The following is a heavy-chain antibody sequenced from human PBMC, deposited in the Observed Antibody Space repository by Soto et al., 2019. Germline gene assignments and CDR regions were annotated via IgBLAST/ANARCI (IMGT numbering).Heavy chain of an antibody. V-gene: IGHV3-74*01. Sequence: GGSLRLSCAASGFTFSRYWMHWVRQAPGKGLVWVSRINNDGRSTSYADSVKGRFTMSRDNAQNTLYLQMNSLRAEDTAVYYCARDVHLQSFDSWGQGTLVTVSS. CDR3: ARDVHLQSFDS. CDR2: INNDGRST. J-gene: IGHJ4*02. D-gene: IGHD1-1*01. CDR1: GFTFSRYW.